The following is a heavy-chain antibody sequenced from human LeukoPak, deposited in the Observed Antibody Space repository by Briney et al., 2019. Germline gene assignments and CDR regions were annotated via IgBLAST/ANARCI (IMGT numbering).Heavy chain of an antibody. D-gene: IGHD2-2*01. CDR1: GGSFSGYY. CDR2: INHSGST. CDR3: ARGGAYQLLFNPRWFDP. J-gene: IGHJ5*02. V-gene: IGHV4-34*01. Sequence: SETLSLTCVVYGGSFSGYYWSWIRQPPGKGLEWIGEINHSGSTNYNPSLKSRVTISVDTSKNQFSLKLSSVTAADTAVYYCARGGAYQLLFNPRWFDPWGQGTLVTVSS.